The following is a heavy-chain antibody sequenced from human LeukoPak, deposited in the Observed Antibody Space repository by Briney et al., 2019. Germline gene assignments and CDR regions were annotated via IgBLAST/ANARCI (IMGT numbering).Heavy chain of an antibody. D-gene: IGHD3-22*01. V-gene: IGHV4-34*01. Sequence: SETLSLTCAVYGGSFSGYYWNWIRQPPGKGLEWIGEINHSGSTNYNPSLKSRVTISVDTSKNQFSLKLSSVTAADTAVYYCARVDYYDSSGYYWYFDLWGRGTLVTVSS. CDR3: ARVDYYDSSGYYWYFDL. CDR1: GGSFSGYY. J-gene: IGHJ2*01. CDR2: INHSGST.